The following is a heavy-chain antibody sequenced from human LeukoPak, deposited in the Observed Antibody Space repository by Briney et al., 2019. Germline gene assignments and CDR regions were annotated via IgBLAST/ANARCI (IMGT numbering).Heavy chain of an antibody. J-gene: IGHJ6*03. V-gene: IGHV1-2*02. D-gene: IGHD3-9*01. CDR1: GYTFTSYA. CDR3: ARDGVSYDILTGYAVSPVSSDYYMDV. CDR2: INPNSGGT. Sequence: ASVKVSCKASGYTFTSYAMNWVRQAPGQGLEWMGWINPNSGGTNYAQKFQGRVTMTRDTSISTAYMELSRLRSDDTAVYYCARDGVSYDILTGYAVSPVSSDYYMDVWGKGTTVTISS.